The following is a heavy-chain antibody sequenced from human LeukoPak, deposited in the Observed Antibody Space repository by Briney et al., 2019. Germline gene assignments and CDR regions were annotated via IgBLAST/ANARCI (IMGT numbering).Heavy chain of an antibody. J-gene: IGHJ3*02. CDR2: IWYDGSND. D-gene: IGHD2-15*01. CDR3: AREADCSGGSCYRGAFDI. V-gene: IGHV3-33*01. Sequence: GGSLRLSCAASGFTFSQYAMHWVRQAPGKGLEWVAAIWYDGSNDYYADSVKGRFTIPRDNSKNTLSLQMNSLRAEDTAVYYCAREADCSGGSCYRGAFDIWGQGTMVTVSS. CDR1: GFTFSQYA.